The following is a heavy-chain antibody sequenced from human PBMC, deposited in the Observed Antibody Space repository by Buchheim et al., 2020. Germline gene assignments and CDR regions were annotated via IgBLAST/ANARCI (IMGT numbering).Heavy chain of an antibody. D-gene: IGHD1-26*01. Sequence: QVQLQESGPGLVKASETLSLSCTVSDGSVTSGSYYWNWIRQAPGKGLEWIGYIYYSGSTKYNPSFKSRATMSIDTSTNRFSLELNSVTAADTAVYFCASVLGTTTWLAFDIWGQGT. CDR1: DGSVTSGSYY. J-gene: IGHJ3*02. CDR3: ASVLGTTTWLAFDI. V-gene: IGHV4-61*01. CDR2: IYYSGST.